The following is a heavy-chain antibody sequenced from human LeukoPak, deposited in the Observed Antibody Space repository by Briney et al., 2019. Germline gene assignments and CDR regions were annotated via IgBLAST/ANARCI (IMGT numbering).Heavy chain of an antibody. Sequence: SETLSLTCTVSGGSISSSSYYWGWIRQPPGKGLEWIGSIYYSGSTYYNPSLKSRVTISVDTSKNQFSLKLSSVTAADTAVYYCARAERGWRDYYDSSGYYYYFDYWGQGTLVTVSS. J-gene: IGHJ4*02. V-gene: IGHV4-39*07. D-gene: IGHD3-22*01. CDR3: ARAERGWRDYYDSSGYYYYFDY. CDR1: GGSISSSSYY. CDR2: IYYSGST.